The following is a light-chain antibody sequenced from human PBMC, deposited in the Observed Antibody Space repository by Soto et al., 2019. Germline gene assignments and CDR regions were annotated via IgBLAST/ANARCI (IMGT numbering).Light chain of an antibody. CDR2: DAS. CDR1: QSINNW. Sequence: DIQMTQSPSTLSAFVGDRVTFTCRASQSINNWLAWYQQRPGTAPKILIYDASTLESGVPSRFSGSGSGTEFSLTISRLQPEDFATYDCQQYDTNPKTFGQGTKVDI. CDR3: QQYDTNPKT. V-gene: IGKV1-5*01. J-gene: IGKJ1*01.